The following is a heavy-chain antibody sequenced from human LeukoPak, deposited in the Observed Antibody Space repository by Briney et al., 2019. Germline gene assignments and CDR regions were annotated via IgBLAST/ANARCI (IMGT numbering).Heavy chain of an antibody. CDR1: GFTFSSYS. CDR3: ARRGVTMVRGAYYYYMDV. V-gene: IGHV3-48*02. D-gene: IGHD3-10*01. J-gene: IGHJ6*03. CDR2: ISSSSSTI. Sequence: GGSLRLSCAASGFTFSSYSMNWVRQAPGKGLEWVSYISSSSSTIYYADSVKGRFTISRGNAKNSLYLQMNSLRDEDTAVYYCARRGVTMVRGAYYYYMDVWGKGTTVTVSS.